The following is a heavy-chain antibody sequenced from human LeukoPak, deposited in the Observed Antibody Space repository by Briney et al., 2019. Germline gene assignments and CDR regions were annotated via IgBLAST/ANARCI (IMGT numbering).Heavy chain of an antibody. Sequence: GASVKVSCKASGGTFSSYAISWVRQAPGQGLEWMGRIIPIFGTANYAQKFQGRVTITTDESTSTAYMELSSLRSEDTAVYYCASSSGSYYAGDYYYYMDVWGTGTTVTVSS. CDR3: ASSSGSYYAGDYYYYMDV. D-gene: IGHD1-26*01. CDR2: IIPIFGTA. CDR1: GGTFSSYA. J-gene: IGHJ6*03. V-gene: IGHV1-69*05.